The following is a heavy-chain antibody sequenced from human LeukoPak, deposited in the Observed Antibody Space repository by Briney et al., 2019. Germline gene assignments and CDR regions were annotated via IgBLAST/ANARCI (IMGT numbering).Heavy chain of an antibody. CDR1: GYTFTSYD. D-gene: IGHD3-3*01. CDR2: MNPNSGNT. J-gene: IGHJ4*02. Sequence: ASVKVSCKASGYTFTSYDINWVRQATGQGLEWMGWMNPNSGNTGYAQKFQGRVTMSRDTSTSTVYMELSSLRSEDTAVYYCARVSGSVNYDFWSSMGHWGQGTLVTVSS. CDR3: ARVSGSVNYDFWSSMGH. V-gene: IGHV1-8*01.